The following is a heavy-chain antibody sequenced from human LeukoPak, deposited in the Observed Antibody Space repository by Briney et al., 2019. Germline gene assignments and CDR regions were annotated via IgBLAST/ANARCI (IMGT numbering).Heavy chain of an antibody. J-gene: IGHJ4*02. D-gene: IGHD4-17*01. CDR3: ATLRGDGDYEYYFDY. CDR2: IYYSGST. V-gene: IGHV4-59*01. CDR1: GGSISSYY. Sequence: PSETLSPTCTVSGGSISSYYWSWIRQPPGKGLEWIGYIYYSGSTNYNPSLKSRVTISVDTSKNQFSLKLSSVTAADTAVYYCATLRGDGDYEYYFDYWGQGTLVTVSS.